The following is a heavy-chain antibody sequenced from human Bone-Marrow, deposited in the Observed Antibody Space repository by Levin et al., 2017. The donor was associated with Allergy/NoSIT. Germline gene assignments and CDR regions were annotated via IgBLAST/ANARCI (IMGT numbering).Heavy chain of an antibody. D-gene: IGHD6-13*01. V-gene: IGHV4-34*01. J-gene: IGHJ4*02. CDR2: INHSGST. Sequence: SETLSLTCAVYGGSFSGYYWSWIRQPPGKGLEWIGEINHSGSTNYNPSLKSRVTISVDTSKNQFSLKLSSVTAADTAVYYCARAHDQIAAAGSDFDYWGQGTLVTVSS. CDR1: GGSFSGYY. CDR3: ARAHDQIAAAGSDFDY.